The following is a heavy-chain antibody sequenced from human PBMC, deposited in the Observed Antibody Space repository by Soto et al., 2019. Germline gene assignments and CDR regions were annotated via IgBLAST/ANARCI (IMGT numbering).Heavy chain of an antibody. V-gene: IGHV4-39*07. J-gene: IGHJ3*02. CDR1: GGSISSSNYY. CDR3: ARVLTDYGSGSYYFDAFDI. CDR2: IYYSGST. Sequence: SETLSLTCTVSGGSISSSNYYWGWIRQPPGKGLEWIGSIYYSGSTYYNPSLKSRVTISVDTSKNQFSLKLSSVTAADTAVYYCARVLTDYGSGSYYFDAFDIWGQGTMVTVSS. D-gene: IGHD3-10*01.